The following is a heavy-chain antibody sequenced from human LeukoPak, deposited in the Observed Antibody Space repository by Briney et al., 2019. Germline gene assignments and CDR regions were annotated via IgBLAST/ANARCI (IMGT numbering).Heavy chain of an antibody. CDR1: GYTFTGYY. CDR3: ARVKSGGSLLGY. J-gene: IGHJ4*02. D-gene: IGHD2-15*01. CDR2: INPNSGGT. Sequence: GASVKVSCKASGYTFTGYYMQWVRQAPGQGLEWMGWINPNSGGTNYARKFQGRVTMTRDTSISTAYMELSRLRSDDTAVYYCARVKSGGSLLGYWGQGTLVTVSS. V-gene: IGHV1-2*02.